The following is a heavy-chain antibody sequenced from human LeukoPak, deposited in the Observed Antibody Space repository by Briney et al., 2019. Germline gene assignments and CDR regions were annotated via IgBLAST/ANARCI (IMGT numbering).Heavy chain of an antibody. Sequence: SETLSLTCAVYGGSFSGYYWSWIRQPPGKGLEWIGEINHSGSTNDNPSLRRRVTISVDTSKNQFSLKLSSVTAADTAVYYCAIGQAWYYYASSGYYLYCGQGTLVTVSS. CDR1: GGSFSGYY. CDR3: AIGQAWYYYASSGYYLY. CDR2: INHSGST. V-gene: IGHV4-34*01. J-gene: IGHJ4*02. D-gene: IGHD3-22*01.